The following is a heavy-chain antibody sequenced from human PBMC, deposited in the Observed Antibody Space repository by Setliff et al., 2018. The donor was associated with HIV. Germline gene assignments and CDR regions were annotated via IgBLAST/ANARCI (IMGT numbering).Heavy chain of an antibody. CDR3: ARDDTVVRGHIDY. V-gene: IGHV4-4*02. J-gene: IGHJ4*02. Sequence: SETLSLTCAVSGASDISYIWWSWVRQPPGKGLEWIGEVYHTGSTNLNPSLKSRVTISIDTSKNQFSLKLSSVTAADTAVYYCARDDTVVRGHIDYWGQGTLVTVSS. D-gene: IGHD3-10*01. CDR2: VYHTGST. CDR1: GASDISYIW.